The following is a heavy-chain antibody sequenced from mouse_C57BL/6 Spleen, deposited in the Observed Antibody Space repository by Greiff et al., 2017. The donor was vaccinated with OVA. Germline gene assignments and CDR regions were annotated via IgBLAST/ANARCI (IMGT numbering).Heavy chain of an antibody. D-gene: IGHD2-2*01. CDR3: APYGYDGALDY. CDR2: INPNNGGT. J-gene: IGHJ2*01. V-gene: IGHV1-26*01. CDR1: GYTFTDYY. Sequence: EVQLQQSGPELVKPGASVKISCKASGYTFTDYYMNWVKQSHGKSLEWIGDINPNNGGTSYNQKFKGKATLTVDKSSSTAYMELRSLTSEDSAVYYCAPYGYDGALDYWGQGTTLTVSS.